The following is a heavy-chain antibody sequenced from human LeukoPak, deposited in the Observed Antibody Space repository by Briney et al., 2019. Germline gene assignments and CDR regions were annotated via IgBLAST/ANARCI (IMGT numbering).Heavy chain of an antibody. Sequence: GGPLRLSCEVSGITLSNYGMSWVRQAPGKGLEWVAGISGSGGGTNYADSVKGRFTISRDNSKNILHLQMNSLRAEDTAVYFCAQRGVVIRVILVGFHKEAYYFDSWGQGALVTVSS. J-gene: IGHJ4*02. CDR1: GITLSNYG. CDR3: AQRGVVIRVILVGFHKEAYYFDS. D-gene: IGHD3-22*01. CDR2: ISGSGGGT. V-gene: IGHV3-23*01.